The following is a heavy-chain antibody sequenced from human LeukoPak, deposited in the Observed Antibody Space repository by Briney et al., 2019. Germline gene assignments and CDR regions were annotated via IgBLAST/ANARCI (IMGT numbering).Heavy chain of an antibody. Sequence: GGSLSLSCAVSGFTLSNYSMNWVRQAPGKGLEWISYISGSGFTIHYADSVKGRFTISRDNAKNSLYLQMNSLRAEDTAVYYCVRGVPKTSYYYYYMDVWGKGTTVTVSS. V-gene: IGHV3-48*01. CDR2: ISGSGFTI. CDR3: VRGVPKTSYYYYYMDV. J-gene: IGHJ6*03. D-gene: IGHD4-11*01. CDR1: GFTLSNYS.